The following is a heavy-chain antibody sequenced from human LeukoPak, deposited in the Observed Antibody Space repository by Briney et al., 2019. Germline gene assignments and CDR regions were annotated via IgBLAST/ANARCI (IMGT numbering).Heavy chain of an antibody. CDR3: ANIEWFGELLSAVRDY. CDR1: GFTFSSYE. J-gene: IGHJ4*02. V-gene: IGHV3-48*03. CDR2: ISSSGSTI. Sequence: PTGGSLRLSCAASGFTFSSYEMNWVRQAPGKGLEWVSYISSSGSTIYYADSVKGRFTISRDNSKNTLYLQMNSLRAEDTAVYYCANIEWFGELLSAVRDYWGQGTLVTVSS. D-gene: IGHD3-10*01.